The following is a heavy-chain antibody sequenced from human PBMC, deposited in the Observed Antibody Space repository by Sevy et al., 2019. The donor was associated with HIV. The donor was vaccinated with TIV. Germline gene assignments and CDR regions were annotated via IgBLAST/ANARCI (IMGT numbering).Heavy chain of an antibody. J-gene: IGHJ4*02. CDR1: GDSINTYY. CDR2: VSHSGNT. Sequence: SETLSLTCTVSGDSINTYYWSWIRQPPGKGLEWIGYVSHSGNTNYNPSLKSRVSMSLDTSRNQFSLKVKSVTAADTAVYYCARLRWDLVVLPSETPWCYFDYWGQGTLVTVSS. D-gene: IGHD2-2*01. V-gene: IGHV4-59*08. CDR3: ARLRWDLVVLPSETPWCYFDY.